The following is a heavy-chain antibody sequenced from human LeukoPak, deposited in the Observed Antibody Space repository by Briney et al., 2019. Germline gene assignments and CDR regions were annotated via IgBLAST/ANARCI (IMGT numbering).Heavy chain of an antibody. V-gene: IGHV4-39*01. CDR1: GFSISSITYS. CDR3: ARRHDSTGYYSSAITRYCFDY. Sequence: SETLSLTCTVSGFSISSITYSWGWIRQPPGKGLEWIGSISYSESAYYNPSLKSRVTISVDTSKNQCSMNLSSVTAADTSIYYCARRHDSTGYYSSAITRYCFDYWGQRTVITVSS. CDR2: ISYSESA. J-gene: IGHJ4*02. D-gene: IGHD3-22*01.